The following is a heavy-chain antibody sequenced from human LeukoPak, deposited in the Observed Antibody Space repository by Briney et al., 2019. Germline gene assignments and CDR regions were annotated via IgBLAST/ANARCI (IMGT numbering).Heavy chain of an antibody. J-gene: IGHJ4*02. Sequence: PGGSLRLSWAASGFTFRNYGMHWVRQAPGKGLEWVALIWYDGSIKYYAASVKGRFTISRDNSKNMLYLQMNSLRTEDTAVYYCATLRSDSSGWYYFDYWGQGTLVTVSS. CDR2: IWYDGSIK. CDR3: ATLRSDSSGWYYFDY. D-gene: IGHD6-19*01. V-gene: IGHV3-30*02. CDR1: GFTFRNYG.